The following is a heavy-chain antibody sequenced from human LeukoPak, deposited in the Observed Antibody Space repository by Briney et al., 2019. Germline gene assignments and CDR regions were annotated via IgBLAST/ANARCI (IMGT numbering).Heavy chain of an antibody. D-gene: IGHD2-2*01. Sequence: WASVKVSCKASGHTFTGYYMHWVRQAPGQGLEWMAWINPNSGGTYYAQNFHDRITMTRDTSISTAYMELSRLRSDDTAIYYCARANALYCSSTSCLFDYWGQGTLVTVSS. CDR2: INPNSGGT. J-gene: IGHJ4*02. V-gene: IGHV1-2*02. CDR1: GHTFTGYY. CDR3: ARANALYCSSTSCLFDY.